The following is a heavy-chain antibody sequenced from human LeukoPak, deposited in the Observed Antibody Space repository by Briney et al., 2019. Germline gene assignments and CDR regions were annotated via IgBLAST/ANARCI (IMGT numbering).Heavy chain of an antibody. Sequence: PSETLSLTCTFSGGSISSSSYYWGWIRQRPGKGLEWIGNIYYSGSTSYNPSLKSRVTISIDTSKNQFSLRLTSVTAADTAVYYCARRTLGSSLRDYWGQGTLVTVSS. V-gene: IGHV4-39*01. CDR1: GGSISSSSYY. CDR3: ARRTLGSSLRDY. D-gene: IGHD6-13*01. J-gene: IGHJ4*02. CDR2: IYYSGST.